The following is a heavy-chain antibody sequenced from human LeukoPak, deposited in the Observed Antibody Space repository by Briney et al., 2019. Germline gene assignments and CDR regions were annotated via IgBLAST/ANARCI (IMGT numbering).Heavy chain of an antibody. D-gene: IGHD5-18*01. CDR2: IYSGGST. Sequence: GGSLRLSCAASGFTVSSNYMSWVRQAPGKGLEWVSVIYSGGSTYYADSVKGRFTISRNNSKNTLYLQMNSLRAEDTAVYYCAREIIQLPGYFDYWGQGTLVTVSS. V-gene: IGHV3-53*01. CDR1: GFTVSSNY. CDR3: AREIIQLPGYFDY. J-gene: IGHJ4*02.